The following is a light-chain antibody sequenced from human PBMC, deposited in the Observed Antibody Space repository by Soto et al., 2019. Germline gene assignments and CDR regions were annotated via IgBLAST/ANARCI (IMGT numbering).Light chain of an antibody. V-gene: IGKV3-11*01. CDR3: QQRSNWPPLT. CDR2: DVS. J-gene: IGKJ4*01. CDR1: QSVSSY. Sequence: EIVLTQFPATLSLSPGERATLSCRASQSVSSYLAWYQQKPGQAPRLLIYDVSHRATGIPARFSGSGSGTDFTLTISSLEPEDFAVYYCQQRSNWPPLTFGGGTKVEIK.